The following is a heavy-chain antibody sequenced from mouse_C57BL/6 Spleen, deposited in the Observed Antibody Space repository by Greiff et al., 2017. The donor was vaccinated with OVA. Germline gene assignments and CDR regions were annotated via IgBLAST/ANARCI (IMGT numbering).Heavy chain of an antibody. CDR3: AREKEGYAMDY. Sequence: VQLQQSGPELVKPGASVKISCKASGYSFTSYYIHWVKQRPGQGLEWIGWIYPGSGNTKYNEKFKGKATLTADTSSSTAYMQLSSLTSEDSAVYYCAREKEGYAMDYWGQGTSVTVSS. CDR1: GYSFTSYY. J-gene: IGHJ4*01. CDR2: IYPGSGNT. V-gene: IGHV1-66*01.